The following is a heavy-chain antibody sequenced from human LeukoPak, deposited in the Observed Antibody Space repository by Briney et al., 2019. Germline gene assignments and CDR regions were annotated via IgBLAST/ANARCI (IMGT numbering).Heavy chain of an antibody. D-gene: IGHD6-19*01. CDR1: GYTFTSYY. Sequence: ASVTVSCKASGYTFTSYYMHWLRQAPGQGREGMGVINPSGGSTSYAQKFQGRVTMTRDMSTSTVYMELISLRSEDTAVYYCARDRSIAVAGSAFDIWGQGTMVTVSS. CDR3: ARDRSIAVAGSAFDI. V-gene: IGHV1-46*01. CDR2: INPSGGST. J-gene: IGHJ3*02.